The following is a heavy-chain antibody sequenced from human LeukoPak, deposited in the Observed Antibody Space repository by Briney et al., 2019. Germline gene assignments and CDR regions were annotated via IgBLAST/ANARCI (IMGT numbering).Heavy chain of an antibody. CDR2: IHPGDSET. V-gene: IGHV5-51*01. CDR1: GYRFSSYW. D-gene: IGHD2-15*01. CDR3: VRALGYCTSGSCYYSDY. Sequence: GESLKISFKGSGYRFSSYWIGWVRQMPGKGLEWMGIIHPGDSETSYSPSFQGQVTISADKSISTAYLQWSSLKASDTAMYYCVRALGYCTSGSCYYSDYWGQGTPVTVSS. J-gene: IGHJ4*02.